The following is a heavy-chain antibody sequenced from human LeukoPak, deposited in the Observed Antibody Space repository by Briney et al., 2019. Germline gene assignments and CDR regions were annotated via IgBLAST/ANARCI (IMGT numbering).Heavy chain of an antibody. CDR2: IGSYNEYI. CDR1: GFTFSSYE. D-gene: IGHD1-14*01. V-gene: IGHV3-21*01. Sequence: PGGSLRLSCAASGFTFSSYEMNWVRQAPGQGLEWVSSIGSYNEYIHYADSVKGRFTISRDDAKNSLYLQMNSLRVEDTAVYYCATYRQSSFDDWGQGTLVTVSS. J-gene: IGHJ4*02. CDR3: ATYRQSSFDD.